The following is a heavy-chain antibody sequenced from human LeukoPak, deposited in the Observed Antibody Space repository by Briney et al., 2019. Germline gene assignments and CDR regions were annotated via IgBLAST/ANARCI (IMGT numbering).Heavy chain of an antibody. D-gene: IGHD3-22*01. CDR3: AVDYDSSGYSFGY. CDR1: GGSISSSSYY. J-gene: IGHJ4*02. Sequence: KPSETLSLTCTVSGGSISSSSYYWGWIRQPPGKGLEWIGSIYYRGSTHYNPSLKSRVTISVDTSKNQFSLKLSSVTAADTAVYYCAVDYDSSGYSFGYWGQGTLVTVSS. V-gene: IGHV4-39*01. CDR2: IYYRGST.